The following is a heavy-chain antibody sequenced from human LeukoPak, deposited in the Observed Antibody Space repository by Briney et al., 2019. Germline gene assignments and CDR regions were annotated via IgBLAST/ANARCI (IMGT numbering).Heavy chain of an antibody. Sequence: GRSLRLSCAASGFTFSSYGMHWVRQAPGKGLEWVAVIWYDGSNKYYADSVKGRFTISRDNSKNTLYLQMNSLRAEDTAVCYCAGQYKGIVGVSDWGQGTLVTVSS. CDR3: AGQYKGIVGVSD. D-gene: IGHD1-26*01. CDR2: IWYDGSNK. J-gene: IGHJ4*02. CDR1: GFTFSSYG. V-gene: IGHV3-33*01.